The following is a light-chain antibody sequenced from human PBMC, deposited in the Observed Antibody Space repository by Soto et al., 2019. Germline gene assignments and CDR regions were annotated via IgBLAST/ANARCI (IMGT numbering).Light chain of an antibody. CDR1: QSVSSH. CDR3: QQRSNWPLT. CDR2: DAS. J-gene: IGKJ1*01. V-gene: IGKV3-11*01. Sequence: EIVLTQSPATLSLSPGERATLSCRASQSVSSHLAWYQHKSGQTPRLLIYDASTRATGIPVRFSGSGSGTDFTLTISTLEPEDFAVYYCQQRSNWPLTFGQGTKVEVK.